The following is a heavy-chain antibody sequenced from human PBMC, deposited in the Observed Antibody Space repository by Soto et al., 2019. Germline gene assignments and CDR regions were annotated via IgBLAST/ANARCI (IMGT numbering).Heavy chain of an antibody. D-gene: IGHD2-2*01. V-gene: IGHV3-53*01. CDR2: IYSAGST. CDR1: GFTFSSND. Sequence: EVQLVESGGGLIQPGGSLRLSCAASGFTFSSNDMNWVRQAPGKGLEWVSLIYSAGSTYYADSVKGRFTISRDKPTTTVYLRMSSLRSNDAASIYCATRPLVAGAPRGQGTMVTVSS. J-gene: IGHJ3*01. CDR3: ATRPLVAGAP.